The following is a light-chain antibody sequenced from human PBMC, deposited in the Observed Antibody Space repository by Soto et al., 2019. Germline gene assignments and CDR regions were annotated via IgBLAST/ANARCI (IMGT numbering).Light chain of an antibody. CDR2: DAS. CDR1: QSVSSY. J-gene: IGKJ5*01. V-gene: IGKV3-11*01. CDR3: QQRSNWLT. Sequence: EIVLTQSQATLSLSPGERATLSCRASQSVSSYLAWSQQKPGQAPRLLIYDASNRATGIPARFSGSGSGTDFTLIISSLEPEDFAIYYCQQRSNWLTFGQGTRLEIK.